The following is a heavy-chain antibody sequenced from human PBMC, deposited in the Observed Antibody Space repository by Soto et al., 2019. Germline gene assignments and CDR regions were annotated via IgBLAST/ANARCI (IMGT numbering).Heavy chain of an antibody. CDR2: IYYSGST. D-gene: IGHD4-17*01. CDR3: ARIPRNGDHVFCAY. V-gene: IGHV4-31*03. CDR1: GGSIIYGGHY. J-gene: IGHJ4*02. Sequence: QVRLQESGPGLVQPSQTLSLPCPVSGGSIIYGGHYWTWIRQHPGKGLAWIGYIYYSGSTYYNPSLKSRITISVDTSKNQFSLKLFSVTVEYTAVYYCARIPRNGDHVFCAYWGQGSLVTVSS.